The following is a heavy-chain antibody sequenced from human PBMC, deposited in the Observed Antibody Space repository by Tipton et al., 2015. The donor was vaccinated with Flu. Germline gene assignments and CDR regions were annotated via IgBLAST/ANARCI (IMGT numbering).Heavy chain of an antibody. Sequence: TLSLTCTVSGGSISSSSHYWGWIRQPPGKGLEWIGSIYYSGSTYYNPSLKSRVTMSVDTSKNQFSLKLSSVTAADTAVYYCARLTYYDFWSGWRSPAGVYFDYWGQGTLVTVSS. CDR1: GGSISSSSHY. V-gene: IGHV4-39*01. J-gene: IGHJ4*02. D-gene: IGHD3-3*01. CDR3: ARLTYYDFWSGWRSPAGVYFDY. CDR2: IYYSGST.